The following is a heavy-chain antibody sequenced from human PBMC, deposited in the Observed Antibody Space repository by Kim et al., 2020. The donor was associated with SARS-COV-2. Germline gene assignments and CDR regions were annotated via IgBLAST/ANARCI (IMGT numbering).Heavy chain of an antibody. D-gene: IGHD6-6*01. J-gene: IGHJ4*01. CDR2: ISFAGSNK. CDR3: ASASGRYTSSSGSFDY. Sequence: GGSLRLSCAASGFTFSGHPTYCVRQAQGKGMQWLAVISFAGSNKYFADSVKGRFRISRANSKNKLFLHLQRLSVTDKAVDDCASASGRYTSSSGSFDYWG. CDR1: GFTFSGHP. V-gene: IGHV3-30-3*01.